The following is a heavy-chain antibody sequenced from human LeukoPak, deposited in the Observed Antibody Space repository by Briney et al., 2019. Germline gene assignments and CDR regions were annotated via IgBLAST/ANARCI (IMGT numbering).Heavy chain of an antibody. CDR2: IKQDGSEK. V-gene: IGHV3-7*01. CDR3: ARFNYDIMTGYSYYYYHMDV. CDR1: GFTFSSYW. D-gene: IGHD3-9*01. Sequence: GGSLRLSCAASGFTFSSYWMTWVRQAPGKGLEWVANIKQDGSEKYYVDSVKGRFTISRDNAKNSLYLQMNSLRAGDTAVYYCARFNYDIMTGYSYYYYHMDVWDKGTTVTVSS. J-gene: IGHJ6*03.